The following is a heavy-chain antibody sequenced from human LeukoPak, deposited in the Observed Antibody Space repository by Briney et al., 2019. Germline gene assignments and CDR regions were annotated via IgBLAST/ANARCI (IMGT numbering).Heavy chain of an antibody. CDR2: ISYDGSNK. J-gene: IGHJ6*02. CDR3: ARGGSYRLGYYGMDV. CDR1: GFRFSSYW. V-gene: IGHV3-30-3*01. D-gene: IGHD3-16*02. Sequence: GGSLRLSCAASGFRFSSYWMSWVRQAPGKGLEWVAVISYDGSNKYYADSVKGRFTISRDNSENTLYLQMNSLRAEDTAVYYCARGGSYRLGYYGMDVWGQGTTVTVSS.